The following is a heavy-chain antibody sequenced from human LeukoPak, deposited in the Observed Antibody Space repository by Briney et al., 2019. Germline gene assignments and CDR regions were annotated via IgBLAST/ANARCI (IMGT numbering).Heavy chain of an antibody. Sequence: ASETLSLTCTVSGGSITSRSYYWVWLRPPPGKGLEWIGSVYYGRTTYYNPSLKSPVNISEDTSKNQFSLKLSSVTAADTAVYYCARRATTVTTGYDYYYMDVWGKGTTVTVSS. CDR3: ARRATTVTTGYDYYYMDV. J-gene: IGHJ6*03. CDR2: VYYGRTT. CDR1: GGSITSRSYY. V-gene: IGHV4-39*01. D-gene: IGHD4-17*01.